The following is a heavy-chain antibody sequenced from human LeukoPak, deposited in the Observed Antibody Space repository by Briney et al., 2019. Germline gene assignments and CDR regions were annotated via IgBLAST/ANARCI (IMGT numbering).Heavy chain of an antibody. CDR2: IYYSGST. Sequence: SETLSLTCTVSGGSISSGGYYWSWIRQHPGKGLEWIGYIYYSGSTYYNPSLKSRVTISVDTSKNQFSLKLSSVTAAGTAVYYCARVSLSYYDFWSGSWFDPWGQGTLVTVSS. CDR1: GGSISSGGYY. D-gene: IGHD3-3*01. J-gene: IGHJ5*02. V-gene: IGHV4-31*03. CDR3: ARVSLSYYDFWSGSWFDP.